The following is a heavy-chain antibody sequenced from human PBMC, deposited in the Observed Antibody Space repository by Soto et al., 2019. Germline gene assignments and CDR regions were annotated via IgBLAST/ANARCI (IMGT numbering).Heavy chain of an antibody. CDR1: GFTFNNYA. CDR2: ISGGGDTT. V-gene: IGHV3-23*01. CDR3: AKGRGGSGSLTPRVDF. Sequence: EVQLLESGEGLVQPGGSLRLSCAASGFTFNNYAMTWVRQAPGKGLEWVSAISGGGDTTSYAVSVKGRFTVSRDGSKNTLYLLMSSLRAEDTALYYCAKGRGGSGSLTPRVDFWGQGTLVTVSS. J-gene: IGHJ4*02. D-gene: IGHD3-10*01.